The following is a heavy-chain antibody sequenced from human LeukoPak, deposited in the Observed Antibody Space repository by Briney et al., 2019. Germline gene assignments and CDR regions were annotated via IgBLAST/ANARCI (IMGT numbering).Heavy chain of an antibody. J-gene: IGHJ5*02. CDR1: GGTFSSYA. D-gene: IGHD5-24*01. CDR3: ARDRRERWLYWFDP. V-gene: IGHV1-69*05. Sequence: ASVTVSCKASGGTFSSYAISWVRQAPGQGLEWMGGIIPIFGTANYAQKFQGRVTITTDESTSTAYMELSSLRSEDTAVYYCARDRRERWLYWFDPWGQGTLVTVSS. CDR2: IIPIFGTA.